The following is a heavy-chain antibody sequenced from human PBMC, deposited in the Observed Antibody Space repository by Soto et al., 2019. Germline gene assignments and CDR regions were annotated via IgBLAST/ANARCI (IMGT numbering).Heavy chain of an antibody. Sequence: DVQLVESGGGLIQPGGSLRLSCAAFGLTVSGKKYMAWVRQAPGKGLEWVSALYDIDGTYYADSVKGRFTTSGDSSKTLGYLQLNSLRPDDTAVYYCASWHLQQHAYDVWGQETTVTVSS. J-gene: IGHJ3*01. V-gene: IGHV3-53*01. CDR1: GLTVSGKKY. CDR3: ASWHLQQHAYDV. D-gene: IGHD4-4*01. CDR2: LYDIDGT.